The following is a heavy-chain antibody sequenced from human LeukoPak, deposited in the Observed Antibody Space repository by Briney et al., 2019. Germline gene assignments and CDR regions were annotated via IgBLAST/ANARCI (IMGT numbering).Heavy chain of an antibody. D-gene: IGHD2-15*01. CDR1: GFTFSGSA. CDR2: IRSSANNYAT. CDR3: TNLLGYCSGDTCYNY. J-gene: IGHJ4*02. V-gene: IGHV3-73*01. Sequence: NPGGSLRLSCAASGFTFSGSALHWVRQASGKGLEWVGRIRSSANNYATAYAASVKGRFTISRDDSKNTAYLQMNSLETEDTAVYYCTNLLGYCSGDTCYNYWGQGTLVTVSS.